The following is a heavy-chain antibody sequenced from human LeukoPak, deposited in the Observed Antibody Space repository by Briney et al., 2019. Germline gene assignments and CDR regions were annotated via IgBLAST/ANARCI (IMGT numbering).Heavy chain of an antibody. CDR2: INPNSGGT. J-gene: IGHJ4*02. D-gene: IGHD3-3*01. Sequence: ASVKVSCKASGYTFTGYYMHWVRQAPGQGLEWMGWINPNSGGTNYAQKFQGRVTMTRDTSISTAYMELSMLRSDDTAVYYCARDQYDFWSGYSFDYWGQGTLVTVSS. CDR3: ARDQYDFWSGYSFDY. V-gene: IGHV1-2*02. CDR1: GYTFTGYY.